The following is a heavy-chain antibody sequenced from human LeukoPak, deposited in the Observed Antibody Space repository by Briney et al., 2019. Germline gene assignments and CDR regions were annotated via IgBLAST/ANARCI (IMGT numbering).Heavy chain of an antibody. CDR1: GFSVSVYW. J-gene: IGHJ4*02. Sequence: GGTLRLSCAASGFSVSVYWMSWVRQSSGKGLEWVANINEAGSEKPYVDSVKGRFTIPRHNANISLYLEMNSLRAEDTAVYYCGRWGVEAGIDDWGQGALVIV. CDR3: GRWGVEAGIDD. CDR2: INEAGSEK. V-gene: IGHV3-7*01. D-gene: IGHD6-13*01.